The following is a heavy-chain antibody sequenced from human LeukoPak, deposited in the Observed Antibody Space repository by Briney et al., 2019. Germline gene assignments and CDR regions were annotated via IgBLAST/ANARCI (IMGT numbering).Heavy chain of an antibody. CDR3: ATRKTLYCSGGSRYSGGSDWFDP. Sequence: ASVKVSCKVSGYTLTELSMHWVRQAPGKGLEWMGGFDPEDGETIYAQKFQGRVTMTEDTSTDTAYMELSSLRSGDTAVYYCATRKTLYCSGGSRYSGGSDWFDPWGQGTLVTVSS. CDR2: FDPEDGET. CDR1: GYTLTELS. V-gene: IGHV1-24*01. J-gene: IGHJ5*02. D-gene: IGHD2-15*01.